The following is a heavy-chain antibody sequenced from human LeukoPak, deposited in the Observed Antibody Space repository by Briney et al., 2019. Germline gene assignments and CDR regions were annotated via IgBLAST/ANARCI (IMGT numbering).Heavy chain of an antibody. D-gene: IGHD6-19*01. Sequence: QSGGSLRLSCADSGFTFSSYAMSWVRQAPGKGLEWVSAISGSGGSTYYADSVKGRFTISRDNSKNTLYLQMNSLRAEDTAVYYCAKGVAVAGHFDYWGQGTLVTVSS. CDR3: AKGVAVAGHFDY. V-gene: IGHV3-23*01. CDR2: ISGSGGST. J-gene: IGHJ4*02. CDR1: GFTFSSYA.